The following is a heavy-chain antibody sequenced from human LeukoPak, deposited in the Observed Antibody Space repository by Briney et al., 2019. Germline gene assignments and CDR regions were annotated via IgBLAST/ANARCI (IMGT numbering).Heavy chain of an antibody. Sequence: GASVRVSCKASGYTFTGYYMRWVRQAPGQGLEWMGRINPNSGGTNYAQKFQGRVTMTRDTSISTAYMELSRLRSDDTAVYYCASEGYCSSTSCYWGNYWGQGTLVTVSS. CDR3: ASEGYCSSTSCYWGNY. J-gene: IGHJ4*02. D-gene: IGHD2-2*01. CDR1: GYTFTGYY. V-gene: IGHV1-2*06. CDR2: INPNSGGT.